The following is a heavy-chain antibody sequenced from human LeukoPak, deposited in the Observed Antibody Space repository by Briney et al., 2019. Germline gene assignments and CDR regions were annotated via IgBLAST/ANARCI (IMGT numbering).Heavy chain of an antibody. CDR2: INPNSGGT. CDR3: ANYDNSGYYGFDY. V-gene: IGHV1-2*02. CDR1: GYTFTGYY. Sequence: VASLRVSCTASGYTFTGYYMHWVRQAPGKGLEWMGWINPNSGGTNYAQTFQGRVTMTRDTSISTAYMELSRLRSDDTAVYYCANYDNSGYYGFDYWGEGTLVTVSS. J-gene: IGHJ4*02. D-gene: IGHD3-22*01.